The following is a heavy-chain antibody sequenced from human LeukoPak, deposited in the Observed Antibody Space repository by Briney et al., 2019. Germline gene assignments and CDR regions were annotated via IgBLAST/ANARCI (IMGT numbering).Heavy chain of an antibody. V-gene: IGHV4-34*01. CDR1: GGSFSGYY. Sequence: PSETLSLTCAVYGGSFSGYYWSWIRQSPGKGLEWIGEINRSGSTNYNPSLKSRVTISVDTSKNQFSLKLSSMTAADTAVYYCARGKVDTAMVSDYYYYGMDVWGRGPRSPSP. D-gene: IGHD5-18*01. CDR3: ARGKVDTAMVSDYYYYGMDV. J-gene: IGHJ6*02. CDR2: INRSGST.